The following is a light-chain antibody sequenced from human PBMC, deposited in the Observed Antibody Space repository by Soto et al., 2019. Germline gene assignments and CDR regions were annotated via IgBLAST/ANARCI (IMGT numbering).Light chain of an antibody. CDR1: LTISSY. CDR3: QQSHSIPWT. CDR2: AAS. Sequence: DIQMTQSPSSLSAFVGDRVTITCRASLTISSYLNWYQQKSGKAPKLLLSAASSLESGVPPRFSGSGSGTDFTLTITSLQPDDFATYYCQQSHSIPWTFGQGTKVDIK. V-gene: IGKV1-39*01. J-gene: IGKJ1*01.